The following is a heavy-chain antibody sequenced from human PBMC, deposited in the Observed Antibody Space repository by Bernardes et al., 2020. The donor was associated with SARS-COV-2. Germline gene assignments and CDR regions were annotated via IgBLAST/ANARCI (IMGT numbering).Heavy chain of an antibody. D-gene: IGHD3-3*01. CDR2: INPNSGVT. J-gene: IGHJ6*02. V-gene: IGHV1-2*02. Sequence: ASLKVSCKASGYTFTTYYIHWVRQAPGQGPEWMGWINPNSGVTNFAQKFQGRVTMTTDTSTSTASMELSSLTSADTAVYYCARVMIRLEYHVHYYYGLDVWGQGTTVTVS. CDR1: GYTFTTYY. CDR3: ARVMIRLEYHVHYYYGLDV.